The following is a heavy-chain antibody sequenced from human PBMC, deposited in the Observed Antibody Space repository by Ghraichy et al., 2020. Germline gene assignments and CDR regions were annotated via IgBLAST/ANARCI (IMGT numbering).Heavy chain of an antibody. Sequence: SVKVSCKASGGTFSSYAISWVRQAPGQGLEWMGGIIPIFGTANYAQKFQGRVTITADESTSTAYMELSSLRSEDTAVYYCARVGYSYGYVNDNWFDPWGQGTLVTVSS. CDR3: ARVGYSYGYVNDNWFDP. V-gene: IGHV1-69*13. CDR2: IIPIFGTA. CDR1: GGTFSSYA. J-gene: IGHJ5*02. D-gene: IGHD5-18*01.